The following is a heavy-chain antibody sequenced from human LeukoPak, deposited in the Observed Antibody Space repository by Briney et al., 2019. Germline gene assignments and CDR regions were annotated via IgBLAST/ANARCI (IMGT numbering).Heavy chain of an antibody. Sequence: GESLKISCKGSGYTFTNYWIGWLRQTPGKGLEWMGIIYPGDADTRYSPSFQGQVTMSADKSISTAYLQWSSLKASDTAVYYCARRLYGDYLDAFDMWGQGTMVTVSS. V-gene: IGHV5-51*01. J-gene: IGHJ3*02. CDR2: IYPGDADT. CDR3: ARRLYGDYLDAFDM. CDR1: GYTFTNYW. D-gene: IGHD4-17*01.